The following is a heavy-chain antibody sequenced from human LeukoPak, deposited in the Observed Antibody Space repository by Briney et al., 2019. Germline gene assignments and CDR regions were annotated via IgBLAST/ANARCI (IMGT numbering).Heavy chain of an antibody. J-gene: IGHJ5*02. CDR3: AKDDYGDYVGWFDP. CDR2: INSDGSRT. Sequence: GGSLRLSCAASGFTFRTYWMHWVRQAPGKGLVWVSRINSDGSRTNYADSVKGRLTISRDNSKNTLYLQMNSLRAEDTAVYYCAKDDYGDYVGWFDPWGQGTLVTVSS. D-gene: IGHD4-17*01. V-gene: IGHV3-74*01. CDR1: GFTFRTYW.